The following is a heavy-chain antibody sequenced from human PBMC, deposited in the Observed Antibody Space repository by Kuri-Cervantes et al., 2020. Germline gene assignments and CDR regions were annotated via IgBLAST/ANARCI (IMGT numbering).Heavy chain of an antibody. D-gene: IGHD7-27*01. CDR3: ARGEAHWGSHPGHALRTSYMDV. V-gene: IGHV1-46*01. J-gene: IGHJ6*03. CDR1: GYTFTSYY. Sequence: ASVKVSCKASGYTFTSYYMHWVRQAPGQGLEWMGIINPSGGSTSYAQKFQGRVTMTRDTSTTTVNMELSSLRSEDTAIYYCARGEAHWGSHPGHALRTSYMDVWFGWTAVTVSS. CDR2: INPSGGST.